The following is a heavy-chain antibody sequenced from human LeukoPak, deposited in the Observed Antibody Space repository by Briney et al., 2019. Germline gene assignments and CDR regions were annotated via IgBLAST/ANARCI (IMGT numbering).Heavy chain of an antibody. CDR2: ISCYNGDK. CDR1: VYTFIYYG. Sequence: ASVTVTFQSSVYTFIYYGSSELRPPPGQGLEWMGWISCYNGDKKYAQKFQGRVTMTTDTSTSTTYMELRSLRSDDTAVYYCARDNPYYYLYWGQGTLVTVSS. D-gene: IGHD3-22*01. J-gene: IGHJ4*02. CDR3: ARDNPYYYLY. V-gene: IGHV1-18*01.